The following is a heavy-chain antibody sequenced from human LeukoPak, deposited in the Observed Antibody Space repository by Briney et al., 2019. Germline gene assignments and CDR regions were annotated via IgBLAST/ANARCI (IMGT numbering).Heavy chain of an antibody. CDR3: AKGTPAGIAVADQFDP. D-gene: IGHD6-19*01. Sequence: GGSLRLSCTASGFTFSSYGMHWVRQAPGKGLEWVAFIRYDGSNKYYADSVKGRFTISRGNSKNTLYLQMNSLRAEDTAVYYCAKGTPAGIAVADQFDPWGQGTLVTVSS. CDR2: IRYDGSNK. J-gene: IGHJ5*02. CDR1: GFTFSSYG. V-gene: IGHV3-30*02.